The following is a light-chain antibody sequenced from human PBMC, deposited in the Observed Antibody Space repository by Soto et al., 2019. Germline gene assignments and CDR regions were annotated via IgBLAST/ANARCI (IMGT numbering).Light chain of an antibody. CDR2: DVS. V-gene: IGKV3-15*01. CDR3: HQYNTWPLT. J-gene: IGKJ4*01. Sequence: EIVMTKSPVSLSVSPGERATLSCRASQAIRSDLAWYQQKPGQAPRLLISDVSTRATGIPARFNGSGSGTEFTLAISSLQFEDFAVYYCHQYNTWPLTFGGGTKVDIK. CDR1: QAIRSD.